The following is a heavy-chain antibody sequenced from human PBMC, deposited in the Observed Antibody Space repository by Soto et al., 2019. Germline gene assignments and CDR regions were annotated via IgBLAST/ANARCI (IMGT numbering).Heavy chain of an antibody. J-gene: IGHJ6*02. CDR3: ARGRNLFGVYYYYGMDV. V-gene: IGHV4-59*01. Sequence: SETLSLTCTVSGGSISSYYWSWIRQPPGKGLEWIGYIYYSGSTNYNPSLKSRVTISVDTSKNQFSLKLSSVTAADTAVYYCARGRNLFGVYYYYGMDVWGQGTTVTVSS. CDR1: GGSISSYY. CDR2: IYYSGST. D-gene: IGHD3-10*02.